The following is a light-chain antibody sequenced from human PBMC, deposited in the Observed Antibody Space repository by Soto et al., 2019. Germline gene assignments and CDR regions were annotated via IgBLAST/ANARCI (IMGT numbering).Light chain of an antibody. CDR2: AAS. V-gene: IGKV1-17*01. CDR3: LHHNSYPQT. Sequence: DIQMTQSPSSLSASVGDRVTITCRASQGIRDALGWYQQKPGKAPKRLIYAASSLQRGVPARCSGSGSGTEVTRTSSSLQPEEFATDYWLHHNSYPQTFGQGTKVEIK. CDR1: QGIRDA. J-gene: IGKJ1*01.